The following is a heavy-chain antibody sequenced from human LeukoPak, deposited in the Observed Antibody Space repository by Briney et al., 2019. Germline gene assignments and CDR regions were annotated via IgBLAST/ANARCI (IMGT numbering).Heavy chain of an antibody. CDR2: ISGSGGST. D-gene: IGHD2-15*01. CDR3: AKDDCSGGSCYIGLGFDY. Sequence: GSLRLSCVGSGFTFSKFGMIWVRQAPGKGLEWVSAISGSGGSTYYADSVKGRFTISRDNSKNTLYLQMNSLRAEDTAVYYCAKDDCSGGSCYIGLGFDYWGQGTLVTVSS. V-gene: IGHV3-23*01. J-gene: IGHJ4*02. CDR1: GFTFSKFG.